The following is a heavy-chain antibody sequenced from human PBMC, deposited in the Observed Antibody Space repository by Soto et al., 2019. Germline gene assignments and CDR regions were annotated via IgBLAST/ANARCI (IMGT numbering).Heavy chain of an antibody. CDR2: IIPIFGTA. D-gene: IGHD3-3*01. CDR3: ARDSIYYDFWSGYYNWFDP. V-gene: IGHV1-69*06. J-gene: IGHJ5*02. Sequence: SVKVSCKASGGTFSSYAISWVRQAPGQGLEWMGGIIPIFGTANYAQKFQGRVTITADKSTSTAYMELSSLRSEDTVVYYCARDSIYYDFWSGYYNWFDPWGQGTLVTVSS. CDR1: GGTFSSYA.